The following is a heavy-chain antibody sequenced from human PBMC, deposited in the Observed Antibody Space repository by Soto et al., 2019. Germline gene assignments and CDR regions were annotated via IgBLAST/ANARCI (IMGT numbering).Heavy chain of an antibody. CDR3: ARVASDYINSVDH. V-gene: IGHV3-23*01. Sequence: EVQLLEYGGGLVQPGGSLRLSCAASGFTFNSYAMTWVRQAPGKGLEWVSAIGGSGGNRYYAASVKGRFTISRDNSKHTLDLQMSRLRFEDTAVYYCARVASDYINSVDHWGQGILVTVSS. D-gene: IGHD4-4*01. CDR2: IGGSGGNR. J-gene: IGHJ4*02. CDR1: GFTFNSYA.